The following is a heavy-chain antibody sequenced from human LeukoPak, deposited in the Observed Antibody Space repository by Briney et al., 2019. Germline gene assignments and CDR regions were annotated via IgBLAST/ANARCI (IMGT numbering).Heavy chain of an antibody. J-gene: IGHJ5*02. CDR2: LRYVGSIK. D-gene: IGHD2-2*01. Sequence: GGSLRLSCAASGFTFSRYGMQCVRQAPGRGVERVAFLRYVGSIKYYADSVKGRFTISRDNSKNTLYLQMNRLRAEDTAVYYCAKDTAPPTAGFDPWGKGTRVTVSS. V-gene: IGHV3-30*02. CDR3: AKDTAPPTAGFDP. CDR1: GFTFSRYG.